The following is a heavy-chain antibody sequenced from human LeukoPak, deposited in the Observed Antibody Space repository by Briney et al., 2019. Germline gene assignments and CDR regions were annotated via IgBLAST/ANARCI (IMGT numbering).Heavy chain of an antibody. CDR2: MKHDGSEK. Sequence: GGSLRLSCAASGFTFTTYWMHWIRQAPGKGLEWVANMKHDGSEKYYVDSVKGRFTISRDNAKNSLYLQMNSLRAEDTAVYYCARGPYYYYDSSGYFYFDYWGQGTLVTVSS. D-gene: IGHD3-22*01. J-gene: IGHJ4*02. V-gene: IGHV3-7*01. CDR3: ARGPYYYYDSSGYFYFDY. CDR1: GFTFTTYW.